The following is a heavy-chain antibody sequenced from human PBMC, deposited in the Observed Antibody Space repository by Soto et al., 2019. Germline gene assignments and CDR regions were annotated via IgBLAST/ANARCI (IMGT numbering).Heavy chain of an antibody. V-gene: IGHV3-23*01. J-gene: IGHJ6*03. CDR2: ITGSGGST. CDR3: AKEGKDYYGSGRPPLGYYYYMDV. CDR1: GFTFSSYA. D-gene: IGHD3-10*01. Sequence: EVQLLESWGGLVQPGGSLRLSCAASGFTFSSYAMSWVRHAPGKGLEWVSAITGSGGSTYYADSVKGRFTISRDNSKNTLHLQMNSLRAEDTAVYYCAKEGKDYYGSGRPPLGYYYYMDVWGKGTTVTVSS.